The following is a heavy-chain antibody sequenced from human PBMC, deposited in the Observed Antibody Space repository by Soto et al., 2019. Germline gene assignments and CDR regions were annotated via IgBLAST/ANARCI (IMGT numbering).Heavy chain of an antibody. Sequence: PSETLSLTCTVSGVSFSTYYWSWIRQAPGKGLEWIGYIYYSGSSNYNPSLKSRVTMSVDTSKNQLSLKLSSVTAADTAVYSCARDPGGPFDYWGQGTLVTVS. J-gene: IGHJ4*02. D-gene: IGHD2-15*01. V-gene: IGHV4-59*01. CDR2: IYYSGSS. CDR1: GVSFSTYY. CDR3: ARDPGGPFDY.